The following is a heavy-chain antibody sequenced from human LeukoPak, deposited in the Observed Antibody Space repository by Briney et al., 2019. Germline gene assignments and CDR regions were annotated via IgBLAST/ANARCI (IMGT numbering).Heavy chain of an antibody. CDR2: ISSTSTFI. CDR1: GFTLSTYT. Sequence: GGSLRLSCAASGFTLSTYTMNWVRQAPGKGLEWVASISSTSTFIYSADSVKGRFTISRDTAKNPLFLQMNSLRAEDTAIYYCARDYFDSSDYPQTYYYYYMDVWGKGTTVTVSS. CDR3: ARDYFDSSDYPQTYYYYYMDV. D-gene: IGHD3-22*01. V-gene: IGHV3-21*01. J-gene: IGHJ6*03.